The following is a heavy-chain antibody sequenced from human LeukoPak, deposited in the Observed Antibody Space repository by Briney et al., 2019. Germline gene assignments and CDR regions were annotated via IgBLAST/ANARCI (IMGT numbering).Heavy chain of an antibody. CDR2: IYYSGST. J-gene: IGHJ6*02. CDR1: GGSISSGDYY. Sequence: SETLSLTCTVSGGSISSGDYYWSWIRQPPGKGLEWIGYIYYSGSTYYNPSLKSRVTISVDTSKNQFSLKLSSVTAADTAVYYCARLPRDYYYYGMDVRGQGTTVTVSS. CDR3: ARLPRDYYYYGMDV. V-gene: IGHV4-30-4*01.